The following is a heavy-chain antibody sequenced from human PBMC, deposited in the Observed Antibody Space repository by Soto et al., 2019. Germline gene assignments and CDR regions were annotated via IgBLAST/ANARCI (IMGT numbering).Heavy chain of an antibody. CDR2: IYYSGST. J-gene: IGHJ6*02. D-gene: IGHD4-17*01. CDR3: ASIGDHTYYYYGMDV. Sequence: SETLSLTCTVSGGSISRYYWSWIRQPPGKGLEWIGYIYYSGSTNYNPSLKSRVTISVDTSKNQFSLKLSSVTAADTAVYYCASIGDHTYYYYGMDVWGQGTTVTVSS. CDR1: GGSISRYY. V-gene: IGHV4-59*01.